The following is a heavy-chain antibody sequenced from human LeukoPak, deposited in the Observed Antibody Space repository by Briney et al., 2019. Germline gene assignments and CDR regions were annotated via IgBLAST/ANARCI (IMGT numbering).Heavy chain of an antibody. J-gene: IGHJ4*02. D-gene: IGHD1-14*01. CDR2: IIPIFGTA. V-gene: IGHV1-69*05. CDR3: ARDWSIEPPSYYFDY. CDR1: GGTFSSYA. Sequence: ASVKVSFKASGGTFSSYAISWVRQAPGQGLEWMGGIIPIFGTANYAQKFQGRVTITTDESTSTAYMELSSLRSEDTAVYYCARDWSIEPPSYYFDYWGQGTLVTVSS.